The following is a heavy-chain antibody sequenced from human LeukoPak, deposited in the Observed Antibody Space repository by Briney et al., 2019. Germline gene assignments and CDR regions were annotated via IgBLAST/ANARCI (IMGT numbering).Heavy chain of an antibody. Sequence: SVKVSCKASGGTFSSYASSWVRQAPGQGLEWMGGIIPIFGTANYAQKFQGRVTITADESTSTAYMELSSLRSEDTAVYYCARDLSIAAAGTFWFDPWGQGTLVTVSS. J-gene: IGHJ5*02. V-gene: IGHV1-69*13. CDR3: ARDLSIAAAGTFWFDP. CDR2: IIPIFGTA. D-gene: IGHD6-13*01. CDR1: GGTFSSYA.